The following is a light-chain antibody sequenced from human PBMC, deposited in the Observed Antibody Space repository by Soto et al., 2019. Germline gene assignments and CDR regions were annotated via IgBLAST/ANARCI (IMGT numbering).Light chain of an antibody. CDR3: SSYTGDNTHV. CDR2: EVS. J-gene: IGLJ1*01. V-gene: IGLV2-14*01. Sequence: QSVLTQPASVSGSPGQSITISCTGTSSDVGGYNYVSWYQQHPGRAPKLMIYEVSNRPSGVSNRFSGSKSGNTASLTISGLQAEDEADYYCSSYTGDNTHVFGSGTKVTVL. CDR1: SSDVGGYNY.